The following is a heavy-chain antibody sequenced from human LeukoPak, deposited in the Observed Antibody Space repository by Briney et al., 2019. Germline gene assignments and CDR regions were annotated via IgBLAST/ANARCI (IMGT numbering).Heavy chain of an antibody. CDR1: GDSVSSNSVT. CDR2: TYYRSTWYN. J-gene: IGHJ5*02. D-gene: IGHD2-2*01. Sequence: SQTLSLTCAISGDSVSSNSVTWNWIRQSPSRGLEWLGRTYYRSTWYNDYAVSVRGRITVNPDTPKNQFSLHLNSVTPEDTAVYYCARRLTQYDCFDPWGQGILVTVSS. V-gene: IGHV6-1*01. CDR3: ARRLTQYDCFDP.